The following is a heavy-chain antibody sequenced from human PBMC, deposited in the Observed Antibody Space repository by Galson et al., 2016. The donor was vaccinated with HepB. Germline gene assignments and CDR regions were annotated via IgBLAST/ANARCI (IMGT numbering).Heavy chain of an antibody. CDR2: ISSSSAYI. CDR1: GFTFSTYR. J-gene: IGHJ6*02. V-gene: IGHV3-21*01. CDR3: AREGGGSTSVWPEYYYGMDV. D-gene: IGHD1-26*01. Sequence: SLRLSCAASGFTFSTYRMNWVRQAPGKGLEWVSSISSSSAYIYYAESVKGRFTISRDNAKNSLHLQMTSLRPEDTAVYYCAREGGGSTSVWPEYYYGMDVWGQGTPVTVSS.